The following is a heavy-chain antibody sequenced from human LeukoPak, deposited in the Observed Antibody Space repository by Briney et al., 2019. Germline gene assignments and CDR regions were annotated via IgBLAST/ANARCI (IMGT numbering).Heavy chain of an antibody. V-gene: IGHV4-30-4*01. CDR3: ARGPPFSSSSPLYYYYGMDV. J-gene: IGHJ6*02. Sequence: SGTLSLTCTVSGGSISSGDYYWSWIRQPPGKGLEWIGYIYYSGSTYYNPSLKSRVTISVDTSKNQFSLKLSSVTAADTAVYYCARGPPFSSSSPLYYYYGMDVWGQGTTVTVSS. CDR1: GGSISSGDYY. CDR2: IYYSGST. D-gene: IGHD6-6*01.